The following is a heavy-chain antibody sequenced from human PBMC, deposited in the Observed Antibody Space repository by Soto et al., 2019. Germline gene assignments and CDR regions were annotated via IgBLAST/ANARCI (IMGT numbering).Heavy chain of an antibody. J-gene: IGHJ4*02. D-gene: IGHD3-9*01. CDR2: ISYSGST. CDR3: VRFWPLPYSDALTDYTDAFDY. CDR1: GGSISSDSYY. Sequence: PSETLSLTCTVSGGSISSDSYYWGWIRQSPEKRLEWNASISYSGSTYYNPTLNSRLIISVDTSKSQFFLKLSSVTAADTAVYYCVRFWPLPYSDALTDYTDAFDYWGQGTLVTVSS. V-gene: IGHV4-39*01.